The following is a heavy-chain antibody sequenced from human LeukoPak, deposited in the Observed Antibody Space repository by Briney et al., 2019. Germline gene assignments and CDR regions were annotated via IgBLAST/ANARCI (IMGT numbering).Heavy chain of an antibody. Sequence: PGGSLRLSCAASGFTFSNYWMSWVRQAPGKGLEWVAHIKEDGSKKYYVDSVKGRFTISRVNAKSSLYLQMNSLRAEDTAVYYCARDILRGVVVVAATSDFWGQGTLVTVSS. CDR2: IKEDGSKK. V-gene: IGHV3-7*01. CDR3: ARDILRGVVVVAATSDF. CDR1: GFTFSNYW. J-gene: IGHJ4*02. D-gene: IGHD2-15*01.